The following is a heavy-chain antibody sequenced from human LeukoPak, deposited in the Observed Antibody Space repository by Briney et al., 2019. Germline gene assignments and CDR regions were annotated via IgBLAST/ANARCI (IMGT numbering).Heavy chain of an antibody. CDR2: ISGNGGST. V-gene: IGHV3-23*01. J-gene: IGHJ1*01. Sequence: GGSLRLSCAASGFTFSSYAMSWVRQAPGKGLEWVSVISGNGGSTSYADSVKGRFTISRDDSKDTLYLQMNSLRAGHTAIYYCAKHGYSSGWPQVPSQHWGQGTLVTVSS. CDR3: AKHGYSSGWPQVPSQH. CDR1: GFTFSSYA. D-gene: IGHD6-19*01.